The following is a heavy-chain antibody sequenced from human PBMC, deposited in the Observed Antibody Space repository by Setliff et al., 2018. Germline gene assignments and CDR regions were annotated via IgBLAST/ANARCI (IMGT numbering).Heavy chain of an antibody. Sequence: GASVKVSCKASGYTFTGYYMHWVRQAPGQGLEWMGWINPNSGGTNYAQKFQGRVTMTRXXXISPAXXXXXXXXXXXXXXXXXXXXIRVVVXXAPRYYGMDVWGQGTTVTVSS. D-gene: IGHD2-2*01. CDR2: INPNSGGT. CDR3: XXXIRVVVXXAPRYYGMDV. V-gene: IGHV1-2*02. J-gene: IGHJ6*02. CDR1: GYTFTGYY.